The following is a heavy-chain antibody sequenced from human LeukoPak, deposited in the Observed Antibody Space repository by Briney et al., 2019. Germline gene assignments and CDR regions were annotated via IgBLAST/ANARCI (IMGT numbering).Heavy chain of an antibody. J-gene: IGHJ4*02. CDR1: GGSFSGYY. V-gene: IGHV4-34*01. Sequence: PSETLSLTCAVYGGSFSGYYWSWIRQPPGKGLEWIGEINHSGSTNYNPSLKSRVTISVDTSKNQFSLKLSSVTAADTAVYYCARQGEAGSGSYYSTIDYWGQGTLVTVSS. CDR2: INHSGST. D-gene: IGHD3-10*01. CDR3: ARQGEAGSGSYYSTIDY.